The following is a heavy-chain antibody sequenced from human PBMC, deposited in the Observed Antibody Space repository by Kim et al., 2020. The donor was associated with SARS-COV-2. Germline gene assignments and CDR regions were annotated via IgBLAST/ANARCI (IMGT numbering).Heavy chain of an antibody. CDR1: GGSISSSSYY. CDR2: IYYSGST. V-gene: IGHV4-39*01. D-gene: IGHD6-13*01. J-gene: IGHJ4*02. Sequence: SETLSPTCTVSGGSISSSSYYWGWIRQPPGKGLEWIGSIYYSGSTYYNPSLKSRVTISVDTSKNQFSLKLSSVTAADTAVYYCARSFGSSWYSVRSYYFDYWGQGTLVTVSS. CDR3: ARSFGSSWYSVRSYYFDY.